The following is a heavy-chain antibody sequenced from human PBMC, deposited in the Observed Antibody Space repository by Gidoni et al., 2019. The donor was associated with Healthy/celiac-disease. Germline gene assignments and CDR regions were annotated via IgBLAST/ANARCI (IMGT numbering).Heavy chain of an antibody. D-gene: IGHD2-15*01. Sequence: QVQLQQWGAGLLKPSETLSLTCAVYGGSFSGYYWSWIRQPPGKGLEWIGEINHSGSTNYNPSLKSRVTISVDTSKNQFSLKLSSVTAADTAVYYCARQAKTIRCSGGSCYSNYYYYMDVWHKGTTVTVSS. CDR3: ARQAKTIRCSGGSCYSNYYYYMDV. V-gene: IGHV4-34*01. CDR2: INHSGST. J-gene: IGHJ6*03. CDR1: GGSFSGYY.